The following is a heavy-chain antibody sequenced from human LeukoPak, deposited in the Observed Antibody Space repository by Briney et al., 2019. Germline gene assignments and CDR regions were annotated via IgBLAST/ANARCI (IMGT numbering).Heavy chain of an antibody. D-gene: IGHD2-2*01. CDR2: IYHSGST. Sequence: SETLSLTCTVSGGSISSGGYYWSWIRQPPGKGLEWIGYIYHSGSTYYNPSLKSRVTISVDRSKNQFSLKLSSVTAADTAVYYCARVLRRVGYCSSTSCYLGFDPWGQGTLVTVSS. CDR1: GGSISSGGYY. V-gene: IGHV4-30-2*01. J-gene: IGHJ5*02. CDR3: ARVLRRVGYCSSTSCYLGFDP.